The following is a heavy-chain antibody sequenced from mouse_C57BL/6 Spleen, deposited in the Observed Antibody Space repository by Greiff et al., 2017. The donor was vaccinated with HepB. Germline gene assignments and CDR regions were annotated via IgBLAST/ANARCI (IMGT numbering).Heavy chain of an antibody. CDR1: GFSLSTFGMG. CDR3: ARPITTVVASPFDY. CDR2: IWWDADN. V-gene: IGHV8-8*01. D-gene: IGHD1-1*01. Sequence: QVTLKVSGPGLLQPSQTLSLTCSFSGFSLSTFGMGVGWIRQPSGKGLVWLAHIWWDADNYYNPALTSRITISKDNSKNQVFLKIANVDTAETATYYCARPITTVVASPFDYWGQGTTLTVSS. J-gene: IGHJ2*01.